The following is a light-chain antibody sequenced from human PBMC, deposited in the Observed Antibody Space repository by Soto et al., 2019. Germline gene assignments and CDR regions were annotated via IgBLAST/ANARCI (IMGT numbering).Light chain of an antibody. Sequence: EIVMTQSPATLSVSLGERATLSCRASQSVSSNLAWYQQKPGQAPRLLIYGASTRATGIPARFTGSGSGTEFTLTISSLQSEVFAVYYCQQYNDWPPWTFGQGTKADIK. CDR3: QQYNDWPPWT. J-gene: IGKJ1*01. CDR2: GAS. V-gene: IGKV3-15*01. CDR1: QSVSSN.